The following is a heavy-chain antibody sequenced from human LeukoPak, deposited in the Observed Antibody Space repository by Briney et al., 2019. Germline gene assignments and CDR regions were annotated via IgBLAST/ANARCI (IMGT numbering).Heavy chain of an antibody. CDR2: ISYDGSNK. CDR3: AKGLVAIGDPCDY. V-gene: IGHV3-30*18. CDR1: GFIFSSYG. D-gene: IGHD2-21*01. Sequence: GGSLRLSCAASGFIFSSYGMHWVRQAPGKGLEWVAVISYDGSNKYYADSVKGRFTISRDNSKNTLYLQTNSLRAEDTAVYYCAKGLVAIGDPCDYWGQGTLVTVSS. J-gene: IGHJ4*02.